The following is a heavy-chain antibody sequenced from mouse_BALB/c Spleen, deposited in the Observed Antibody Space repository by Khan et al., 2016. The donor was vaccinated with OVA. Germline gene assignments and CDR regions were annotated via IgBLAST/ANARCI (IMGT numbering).Heavy chain of an antibody. CDR3: ASHLTGSFAY. J-gene: IGHJ3*01. CDR1: GFTFSSYS. D-gene: IGHD4-1*01. V-gene: IGHV5-6*01. Sequence: EVELVESGGDLVKPGGSLKLSCAASGFTFSSYSMSWVRQTPDKRLEWVATISSGGDYTYYPDSVKGRFTISRDNANNTLYLQMSSLRSEDTAMYYCASHLTGSFAYWGQGTLVTVSA. CDR2: ISSGGDYT.